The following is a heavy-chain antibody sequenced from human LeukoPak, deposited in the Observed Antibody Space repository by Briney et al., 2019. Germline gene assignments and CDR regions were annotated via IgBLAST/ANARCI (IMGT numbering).Heavy chain of an antibody. V-gene: IGHV3-74*01. CDR1: GFTFSDYW. CDR2: INTDGSVT. J-gene: IGHJ4*02. D-gene: IGHD4-23*01. CDR3: TRSFGGSGDY. Sequence: GGSLRLSCAVSGFTFSDYWMHWVCQASGKGLVWISRINTDGSVTDYADSVKGRFTISRDNAKNTLYLQMSSLITEDTALYYCTRSFGGSGDYWGQGTLVTVSS.